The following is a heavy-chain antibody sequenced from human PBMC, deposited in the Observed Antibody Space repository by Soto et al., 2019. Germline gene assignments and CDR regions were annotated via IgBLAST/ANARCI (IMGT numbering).Heavy chain of an antibody. Sequence: ASVKVSCKASGYTFTSRYMHWVRQAPGQGLEWMGIINPSDGSTTYAQKFQGRVTMTRNTSISTAYMELSSLRSEDTAVYYCARGGRSGWPTDYWGQGALVTSPQ. D-gene: IGHD6-19*01. CDR1: GYTFTSRY. V-gene: IGHV1-46*01. J-gene: IGHJ4*02. CDR2: INPSDGST. CDR3: ARGGRSGWPTDY.